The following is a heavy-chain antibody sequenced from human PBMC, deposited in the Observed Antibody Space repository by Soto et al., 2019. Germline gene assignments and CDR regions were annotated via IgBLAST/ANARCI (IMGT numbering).Heavy chain of an antibody. CDR1: GFTVSSNY. J-gene: IGHJ6*03. CDR2: IYSGGST. Sequence: EVQLVESGGGLVQPGGSLRLSCAASGFTVSSNYMSWVRQAPGKGLEWVSVIYSGGSTYYADSVKGRFTISRHNSKNTLYLQKNSLRAEDTAVYYCARVVTVPWPYYYYMDVWGKGTTVTVSS. CDR3: ARVVTVPWPYYYYMDV. V-gene: IGHV3-53*04. D-gene: IGHD2-2*01.